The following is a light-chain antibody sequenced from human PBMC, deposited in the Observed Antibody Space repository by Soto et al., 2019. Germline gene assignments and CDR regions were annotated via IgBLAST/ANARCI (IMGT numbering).Light chain of an antibody. Sequence: QSVLTQPASVSGSPGQSITISCTGTSNDVGGYNYVSWYQHHPGKAPKLMIYDVSNRPSGVSNRFSGSKSGNTASLTISGLQAEDEGYYYCTSYTTSNIPVFGGGTKLTVL. J-gene: IGLJ2*01. V-gene: IGLV2-14*03. CDR2: DVS. CDR3: TSYTTSNIPV. CDR1: SNDVGGYNY.